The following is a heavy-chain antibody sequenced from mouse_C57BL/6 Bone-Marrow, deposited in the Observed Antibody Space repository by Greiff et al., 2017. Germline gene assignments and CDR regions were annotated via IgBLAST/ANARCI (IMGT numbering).Heavy chain of an antibody. V-gene: IGHV1-15*01. Sequence: QVQLQQSGAELVRPGASVTLSCKASGYTFTDYEMHWVKQTPVHGLEWIGAIDPETGGTAYNQKFKGKAILTADKSSSTAYMELRSLTSEDSAVYYCTSRYCNDFDYWGQGTTLTVSS. D-gene: IGHD2-12*01. CDR1: GYTFTDYE. CDR3: TSRYCNDFDY. J-gene: IGHJ2*01. CDR2: IDPETGGT.